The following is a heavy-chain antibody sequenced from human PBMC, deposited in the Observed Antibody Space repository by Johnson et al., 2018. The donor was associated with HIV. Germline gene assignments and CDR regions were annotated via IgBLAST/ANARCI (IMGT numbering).Heavy chain of an antibody. J-gene: IGHJ3*02. D-gene: IGHD1-26*01. CDR1: GFAFSSYA. CDR3: ARWGRWELGDAFDI. CDR2: ISYDGRDA. V-gene: IGHV3-30*14. Sequence: QVQLVESGGGVVQPGTSLRLSCTASGFAFSSYALHWVRQAPGKGLEWVAVISYDGRDAYYADSVKGRFTSSRDNSKNTLYLQMNSLRAEDTAVYYCARWGRWELGDAFDIWGQGTMVTVSS.